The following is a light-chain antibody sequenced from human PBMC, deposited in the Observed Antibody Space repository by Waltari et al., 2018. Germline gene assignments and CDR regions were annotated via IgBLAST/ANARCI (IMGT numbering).Light chain of an antibody. V-gene: IGKV4-1*01. J-gene: IGKJ1*01. CDR3: QQYYSTPQT. Sequence: DIVMNQSPDPLAVSLGERDPSNGKSSPSVLYSSNNKNDLAWYQQKPGQPPKLLIYWASTRESGVPDRFSGSWSGTDFTRTISSLQAEDVAVYYCQQYYSTPQTFGQGTKVEIK. CDR1: PSVLYSSNNKND. CDR2: WAS.